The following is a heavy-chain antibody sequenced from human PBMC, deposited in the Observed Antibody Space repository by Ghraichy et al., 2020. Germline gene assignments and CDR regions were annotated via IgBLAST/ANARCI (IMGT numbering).Heavy chain of an antibody. CDR1: GGSISSSSYY. Sequence: SETLSLTCTVSGGSISSSSYYWGWIRQPPGKGLEWIGSIYYSGSTYYNPSLKSRVTISVDTSKNQFSLKLSSVTAADTAVYYCARRAVGVTPGFDAFDIWGQGTMVTVSS. CDR3: ARRAVGVTPGFDAFDI. J-gene: IGHJ3*02. D-gene: IGHD1-26*01. V-gene: IGHV4-39*01. CDR2: IYYSGST.